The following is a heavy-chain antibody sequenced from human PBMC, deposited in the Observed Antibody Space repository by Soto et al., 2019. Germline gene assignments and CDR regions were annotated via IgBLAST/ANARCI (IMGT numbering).Heavy chain of an antibody. D-gene: IGHD5-12*01. Sequence: PSETLSLTCTVSGGSISSYYWSWIRQPPGKGLEWIGYIYYSRSTNYNPSLKSRVTISVDTSKNQFSLKLSSVTAADTAVYYCAREVPIWYSGYGDGAFDIWGQGTMVTVSS. V-gene: IGHV4-59*01. CDR3: AREVPIWYSGYGDGAFDI. CDR2: IYYSRST. CDR1: GGSISSYY. J-gene: IGHJ3*02.